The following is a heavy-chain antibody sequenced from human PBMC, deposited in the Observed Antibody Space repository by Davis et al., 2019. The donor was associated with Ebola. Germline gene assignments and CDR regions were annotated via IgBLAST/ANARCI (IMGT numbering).Heavy chain of an antibody. J-gene: IGHJ4*02. CDR1: GGSISSYY. CDR2: IYYSGST. CDR3: ARLLPLGELSLYYFDY. V-gene: IGHV4-59*08. D-gene: IGHD3-16*02. Sequence: SETLSLTCTVSGGSISSYYWSWIRQPPGKGLEWIGYIYYSGSTNYNPSLKSRVTISVDTSKNQFSLKLSSMTAADTAVYYCARLLPLGELSLYYFDYWGQGTLVTVSS.